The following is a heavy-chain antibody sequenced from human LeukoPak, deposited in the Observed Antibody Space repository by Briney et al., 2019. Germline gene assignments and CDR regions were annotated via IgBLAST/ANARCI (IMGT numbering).Heavy chain of an antibody. CDR1: GGSISSYY. D-gene: IGHD1-7*01. V-gene: IGHV4-59*01. CDR2: IYYSGST. J-gene: IGHJ4*02. Sequence: SETLSLTRTVSGGSISSYYWTWIRQPPGKGLEWIGYIYYSGSTNYNPSLKSRVTISVDTSKNQFSLKLSSVTAADTAVYYCARFELELRAFDYWGQGTLVTVSS. CDR3: ARFELELRAFDY.